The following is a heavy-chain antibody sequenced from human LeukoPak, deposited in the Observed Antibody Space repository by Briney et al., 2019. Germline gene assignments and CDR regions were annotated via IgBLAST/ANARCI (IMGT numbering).Heavy chain of an antibody. CDR1: GYTFTSYD. V-gene: IGHV1-8*01. J-gene: IGHJ4*02. Sequence: ASVKVSCKASGYTFTSYDINWVRQATGQGLEWMGWMNPNSGNTGYAQKFKGRVNMTRNTSISTAYMELSSLRSEDTAVYYCARVGIAAAGHFDYWGQGTLVTVSS. CDR2: MNPNSGNT. CDR3: ARVGIAAAGHFDY. D-gene: IGHD6-13*01.